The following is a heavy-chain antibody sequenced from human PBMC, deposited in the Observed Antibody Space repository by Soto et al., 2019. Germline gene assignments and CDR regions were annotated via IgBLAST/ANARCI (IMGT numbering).Heavy chain of an antibody. J-gene: IGHJ5*02. CDR2: IIPILGIA. D-gene: IGHD3-22*01. CDR3: ARASFGDYYDSSGYSHFPGWFDP. V-gene: IGHV1-69*02. CDR1: GGTFSSYT. Sequence: QVQLVQSGAEVKKPGSSVKVSCKASGGTFSSYTISWVRQAPGQGLEWMGRIIPILGIANYAQKFQGRVTITADKSTSTPSMARIXLRSEDTAVYYCARASFGDYYDSSGYSHFPGWFDPWGQGTLVTVSS.